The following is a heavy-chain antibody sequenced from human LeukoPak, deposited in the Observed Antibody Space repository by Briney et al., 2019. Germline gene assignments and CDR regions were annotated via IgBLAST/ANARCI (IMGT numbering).Heavy chain of an antibody. CDR1: GFTFSNAW. CDR3: TTGPTWGDWGLDY. V-gene: IGHV3-15*01. J-gene: IGHJ4*02. Sequence: GGSLRLSCAASGFTFSNAWMSWVRQAPGKGLEWVGRIKSKTDGGTTDYAAPVKVRFTISRDDSKNTLYLQMNSLKTEDTAVYCCTTGPTWGDWGLDYWGQGTLVTVSS. D-gene: IGHD7-27*01. CDR2: IKSKTDGGTT.